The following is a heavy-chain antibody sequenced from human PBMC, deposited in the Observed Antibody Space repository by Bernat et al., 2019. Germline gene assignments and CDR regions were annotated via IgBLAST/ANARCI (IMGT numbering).Heavy chain of an antibody. Sequence: EVQLVESGGGVVKPGGSLRLSCAGSGFTLSDAWMSWVRKAPGKGLEWVGRSNGRTGGGTPDYAAPAKGRFTVSRDDSKNTMYLHMNSLTTEDTAVYYCTWLGRDFDYWGQGTQVTVSS. CDR3: TWLGRDFDY. CDR2: SNGRTGGGTP. D-gene: IGHD6-19*01. J-gene: IGHJ4*02. CDR1: GFTLSDAW. V-gene: IGHV3-15*01.